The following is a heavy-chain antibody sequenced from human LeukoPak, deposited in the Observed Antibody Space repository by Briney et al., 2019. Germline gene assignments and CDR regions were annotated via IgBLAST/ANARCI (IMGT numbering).Heavy chain of an antibody. Sequence: GGSLRLSCAASGFPFSSYTVNWVRQAPGKGLEWVSSINSDSNYIYYAASMKGRFTISRDNALNSLYLQMNSLRAEDTAVYYCARLRRSRWFDDWGQGTLVTVSS. CDR1: GFPFSSYT. CDR2: INSDSNYI. V-gene: IGHV3-21*01. CDR3: ARLRRSRWFDD. D-gene: IGHD1-26*01. J-gene: IGHJ5*02.